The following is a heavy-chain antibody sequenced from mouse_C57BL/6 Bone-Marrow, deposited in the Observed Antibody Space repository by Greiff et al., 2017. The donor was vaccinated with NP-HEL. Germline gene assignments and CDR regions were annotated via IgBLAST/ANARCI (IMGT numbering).Heavy chain of an antibody. V-gene: IGHV1-76*01. J-gene: IGHJ3*01. Sequence: QVQLQQSGAELVRPGASVKLSCKASGYTFTDYYINWVKQRPGQGLEWIARIYPGSGNTYYNEKFKGKATLTAEKSSSTAYMQLSSLTSEDSAVYFCARGAIYYDYREFAYWGQGTLVTVSA. D-gene: IGHD2-4*01. CDR1: GYTFTDYY. CDR3: ARGAIYYDYREFAY. CDR2: IYPGSGNT.